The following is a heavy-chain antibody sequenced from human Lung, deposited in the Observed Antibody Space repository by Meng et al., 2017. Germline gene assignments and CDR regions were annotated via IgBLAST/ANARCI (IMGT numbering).Heavy chain of an antibody. CDR1: GFTFSTYA. CDR2: ISVSGGST. Sequence: EVQLLESGGGLVHPGGSSRLSCFASGFTFSTYAMTWVRQAPGKGLECVSSISVSGGSTYYADSVRGRFTISRDNSKNTVYLEMNSLRAEDTAIYYCVRRIEYSSSSGYWGQGTLVTVSS. V-gene: IGHV3-23*01. D-gene: IGHD6-6*01. J-gene: IGHJ4*02. CDR3: VRRIEYSSSSGY.